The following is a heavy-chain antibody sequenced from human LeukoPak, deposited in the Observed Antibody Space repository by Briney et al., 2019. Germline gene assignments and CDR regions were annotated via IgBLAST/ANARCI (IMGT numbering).Heavy chain of an antibody. CDR2: IYTSGST. CDR3: ARHYCSSTSCRRVHFDY. CDR1: GGSISSYY. V-gene: IGHV4-4*07. J-gene: IGHJ4*02. Sequence: SETLSPTCTVSGGSISSYYWSWIRQPAGKGLEWIGRIYTSGSTNYNPSLKSRATMSVDTSKNQFSLKLSSVTAADTAVYYCARHYCSSTSCRRVHFDYWGQGTLVTVSS. D-gene: IGHD2-2*01.